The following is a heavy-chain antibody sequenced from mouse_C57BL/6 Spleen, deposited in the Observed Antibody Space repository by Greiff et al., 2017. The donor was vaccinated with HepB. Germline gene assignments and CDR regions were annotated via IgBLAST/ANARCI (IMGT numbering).Heavy chain of an antibody. D-gene: IGHD1-1*01. J-gene: IGHJ4*01. CDR2: ILPGSGST. CDR3: ARGGYYGSSYEDAMDY. CDR1: GYTFTGYW. Sequence: QVQLQQPGAELMKPGASVKLSCKATGYTFTGYWIEWVKQRPGHGLEWIGEILPGSGSTNYNEKFKGKATFTADTSSNTAYMQLSSLTTEDSAIYYCARGGYYGSSYEDAMDYWGQGTSVTVSS. V-gene: IGHV1-9*01.